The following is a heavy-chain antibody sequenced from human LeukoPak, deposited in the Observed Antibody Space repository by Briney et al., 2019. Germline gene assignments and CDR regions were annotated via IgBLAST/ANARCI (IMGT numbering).Heavy chain of an antibody. CDR3: AKVSNYYGPGRHDAFDV. CDR2: IGGGGGYI. J-gene: IGHJ3*01. CDR1: GFTFSTSA. Sequence: GGSLRLSCVASGFTFSTSAMSWVRQAPGKGLEWVSAIGGGGGYINYADSVKGRFTISRADSKNTLYLQMNSLRAEDTALYYCAKVSNYYGPGRHDAFDVWGQGTMLTVSS. V-gene: IGHV3-23*01. D-gene: IGHD3-10*01.